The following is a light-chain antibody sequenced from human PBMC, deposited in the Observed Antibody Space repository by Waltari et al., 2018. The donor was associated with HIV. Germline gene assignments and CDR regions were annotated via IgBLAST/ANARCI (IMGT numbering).Light chain of an antibody. V-gene: IGKV4-1*01. Sequence: DIVMTQSPDSLAVSLGERATIKCKSSQNVFYSSNNKNYLSWYQHKPGQPPKLIIYWASSRQSGVPDRFSGRGSGTDFTLTISSLQAEDVAVYFCQQTYTIPPTFGGGTKVEIK. CDR1: QNVFYSSNNKNY. CDR3: QQTYTIPPT. J-gene: IGKJ4*01. CDR2: WAS.